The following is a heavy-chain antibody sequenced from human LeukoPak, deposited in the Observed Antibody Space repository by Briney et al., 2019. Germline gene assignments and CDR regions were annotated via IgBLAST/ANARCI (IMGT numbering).Heavy chain of an antibody. Sequence: PSETLSLTCTVSGGSISSSSYYWGWIRQPPGKGLEWIGSIYYSGSTYYNPSLKSRVTISVDTSKNQFSLKLSSVTAADTAVYYCARGYGRWFGDPLDYYGMDVWGQGTTVTVSS. D-gene: IGHD3-10*01. J-gene: IGHJ6*02. CDR3: ARGYGRWFGDPLDYYGMDV. V-gene: IGHV4-39*01. CDR2: IYYSGST. CDR1: GGSISSSSYY.